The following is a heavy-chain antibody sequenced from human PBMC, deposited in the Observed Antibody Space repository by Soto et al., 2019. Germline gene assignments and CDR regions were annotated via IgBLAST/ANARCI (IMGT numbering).Heavy chain of an antibody. CDR1: GCTFISYA. CDR3: ASPLRVRPLPD. V-gene: IGHV3-23*01. J-gene: IGHJ4*02. D-gene: IGHD1-1*01. CDR2: ISGGGGST. Sequence: GGSLRLSYGASGCTFISYAMRRVLQAPGKGLEWVSAISGGGGSTYYADSVKGRFTISRDNSKNTLYLQMNSLRAEDTAVYYCASPLRVRPLPDWGQGTLVTVSS.